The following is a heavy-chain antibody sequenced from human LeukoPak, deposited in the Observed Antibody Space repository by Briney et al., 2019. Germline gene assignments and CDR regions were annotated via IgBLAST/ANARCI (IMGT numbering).Heavy chain of an antibody. CDR2: ISSSSSYT. CDR3: AKYAPPTTVVTRFFDS. J-gene: IGHJ4*02. D-gene: IGHD2-21*02. V-gene: IGHV3-11*03. Sequence: GGSLRLSCAASGFTFSDYYMSWIRQAPGKGLEWVSYISSSSSYTNYADSVKGRFTISRDNAKNSLYLQMNSLRTEDTAIYYCAKYAPPTTVVTRFFDSRGQGSLVSVSS. CDR1: GFTFSDYY.